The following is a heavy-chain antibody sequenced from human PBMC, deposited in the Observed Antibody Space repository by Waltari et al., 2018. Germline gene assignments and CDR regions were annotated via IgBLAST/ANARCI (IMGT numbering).Heavy chain of an antibody. D-gene: IGHD5-12*01. J-gene: IGHJ3*01. CDR3: ARGSRLSGSDYFEV. Sequence: QSQLVQSGAKVRMPGAAVKISCKAAGYTLTAYTIHWIRQAPGQSLEWMGWINVGQRDTNYSEKLQGRVTIAMDTSDTAASTVYIELRSLTSDDTAIYYCARGSRLSGSDYFEVWGQGTLLTVSS. CDR2: INVGQRDT. CDR1: GYTLTAYT. V-gene: IGHV1-3*01.